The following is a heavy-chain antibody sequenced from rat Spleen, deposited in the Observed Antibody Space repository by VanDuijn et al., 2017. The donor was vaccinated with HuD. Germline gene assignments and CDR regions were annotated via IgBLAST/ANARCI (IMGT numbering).Heavy chain of an antibody. CDR1: GFTFSNYG. CDR2: ISPSGGST. CDR3: ATDIHYYSGDGVMDA. Sequence: EVQLVESGGGLVQPGRSLKLSCAASGFTFSNYGMHWIRQAPTKGLEWVASISPSGGSTYYRDSVKGRFTISRDNAKSTLYLQMDSLRSEDTATYYCATDIHYYSGDGVMDAWGQGASVTVSS. J-gene: IGHJ4*01. D-gene: IGHD1-1*01. V-gene: IGHV5-19*01.